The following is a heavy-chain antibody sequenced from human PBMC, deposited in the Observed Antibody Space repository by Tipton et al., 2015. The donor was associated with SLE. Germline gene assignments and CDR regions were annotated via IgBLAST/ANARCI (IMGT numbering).Heavy chain of an antibody. D-gene: IGHD6-19*01. V-gene: IGHV3-20*04. J-gene: IGHJ5*02. CDR2: INWNGGST. Sequence: SLRLSCAASGFTFDDYGMSWVRQAPGKGLEWVSGINWNGGSTGYADSVKGRFTISRDNAKNSLYLQMNSLRAEDTAVYYCARGRYSSGWYVQNWFDPWGQGTLVTVSS. CDR1: GFTFDDYG. CDR3: ARGRYSSGWYVQNWFDP.